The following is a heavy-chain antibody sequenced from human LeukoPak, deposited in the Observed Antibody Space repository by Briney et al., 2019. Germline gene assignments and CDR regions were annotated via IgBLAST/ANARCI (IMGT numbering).Heavy chain of an antibody. Sequence: SETLSLTCAVYGGSFSGYYWSGIRQPPGKGLEWIGEINHSGSTNYNPSLKSRVTISVDTSKNQFSLKLSSVTAADTAVYYCARGPLMVGKDYYYYYYRDVWGKGTTVTVSS. CDR2: INHSGST. V-gene: IGHV4-34*01. J-gene: IGHJ6*03. D-gene: IGHD2-8*01. CDR3: ARGPLMVGKDYYYYYYRDV. CDR1: GGSFSGYY.